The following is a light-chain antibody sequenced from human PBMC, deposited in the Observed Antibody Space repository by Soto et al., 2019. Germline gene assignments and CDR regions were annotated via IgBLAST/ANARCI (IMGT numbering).Light chain of an antibody. V-gene: IGKV3-15*01. Sequence: EIVMTQSPATLSVSPGERATLSCRASQSISRGLAWYQQKPGQAPSLLIYGSSTRATGIPARFSGSGSGTELTLTISSLQSEDFAFYYCQQYDIWPPITFGQGPRLEIK. CDR3: QQYDIWPPIT. CDR2: GSS. J-gene: IGKJ5*01. CDR1: QSISRG.